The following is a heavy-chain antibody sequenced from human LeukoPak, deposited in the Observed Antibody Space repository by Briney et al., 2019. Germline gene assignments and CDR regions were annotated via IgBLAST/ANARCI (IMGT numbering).Heavy chain of an antibody. Sequence: PSETLSLTCTVSGGSISSGSYYWSWIRQPAGKGLEWIGRIYTSGSTNYNPSLKSRVTISVDTSKNQFSLKLSSVTAADTAVYYCARGPYYDFWSGPGYYYYYMDVWGKGTTVTVSS. CDR3: ARGPYYDFWSGPGYYYYYMDV. V-gene: IGHV4-61*02. CDR1: GGSISSGSYY. J-gene: IGHJ6*03. D-gene: IGHD3-3*01. CDR2: IYTSGST.